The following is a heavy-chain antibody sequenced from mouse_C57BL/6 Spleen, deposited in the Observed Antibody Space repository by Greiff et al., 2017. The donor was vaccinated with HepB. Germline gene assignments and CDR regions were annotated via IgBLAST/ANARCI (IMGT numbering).Heavy chain of an antibody. V-gene: IGHV7-3*01. CDR3: ARYFGKEGGAMDY. Sequence: DVMLVESGGGLVQPGGSLSLSCAASGFTFTDYYMSWVRQPPGKALEWLGFIRNKANGYTTEYSASVKGRFTISRDNSQSILYLQMNALRAEDSATYYCARYFGKEGGAMDYWGQGTSVTVSS. CDR1: GFTFTDYY. CDR2: IRNKANGYTT. D-gene: IGHD2-1*01. J-gene: IGHJ4*01.